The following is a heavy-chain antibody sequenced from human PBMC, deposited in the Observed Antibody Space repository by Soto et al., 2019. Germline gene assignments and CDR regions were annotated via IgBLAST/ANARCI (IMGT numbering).Heavy chain of an antibody. J-gene: IGHJ4*02. CDR1: GGSISGSSYY. V-gene: IGHV4-39*01. CDR2: IYYSGST. CDR3: ARTPRPTYYDFWSGYFFDY. D-gene: IGHD3-3*01. Sequence: SETLSRTCTVSGGSISGSSYYWGWIRQPPGKGLEWIGSIYYSGSTYYNPSLKSRVTISVDTSKNQFSLKLSSVTAADTAVYYCARTPRPTYYDFWSGYFFDYWGQGTLVTVSS.